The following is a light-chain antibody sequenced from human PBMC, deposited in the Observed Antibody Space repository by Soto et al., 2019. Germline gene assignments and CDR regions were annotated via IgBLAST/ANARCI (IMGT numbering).Light chain of an antibody. Sequence: QSALTQPASVSGSPGQSITISFTGTSSNIGGYNYVSWYQQHPGRAPKLLIYEVNNRPSGISNRFSGSKSGNTASLTISGLQAEDEAHYHCSSYATSSSVVFGGGTKLTVL. J-gene: IGLJ2*01. CDR2: EVN. CDR1: SSNIGGYNY. CDR3: SSYATSSSVV. V-gene: IGLV2-14*01.